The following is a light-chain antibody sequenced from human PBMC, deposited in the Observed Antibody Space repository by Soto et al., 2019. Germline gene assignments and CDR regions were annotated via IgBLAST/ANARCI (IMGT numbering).Light chain of an antibody. V-gene: IGLV1-40*01. CDR3: QSADSSLNV. J-gene: IGLJ1*01. CDR2: GNI. Sequence: QSVLTQPPSVSGAPGQRVTIYCTGSSSNIGAGYDVHWYQQLPGTAPKLLIYGNINRPSGVPDRFSGSKSGTSASLPITGLQAEDEADDYCQSADSSLNVFGTGTKGTGL. CDR1: SSNIGAGYD.